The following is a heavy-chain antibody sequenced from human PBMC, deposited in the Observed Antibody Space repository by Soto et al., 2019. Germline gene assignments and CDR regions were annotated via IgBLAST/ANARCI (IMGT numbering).Heavy chain of an antibody. CDR3: AMGEVVPSYPNGLDT. CDR1: GGTIRTYT. Sequence: VQLVQSGPELKKPGSSVKVSCRASGGTIRTYTISWVRQAPGQGLEWMGAFIPIFPAPNFAQKFKDRLTITAADSXXTAFMELGSLTSADTALYYVAMGEVVPSYPNGLDTWGQGSLVTVSS. V-gene: IGHV1-69*12. D-gene: IGHD1-26*01. J-gene: IGHJ5*02. CDR2: FIPIFPAP.